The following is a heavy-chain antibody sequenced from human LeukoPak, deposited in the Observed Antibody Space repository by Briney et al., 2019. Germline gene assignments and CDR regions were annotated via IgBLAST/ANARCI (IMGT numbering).Heavy chain of an antibody. Sequence: SETLSLTCTVSGDSISSGDYYWSWIRQPAGKGLEWIGRISSSGSTNYNPSLKSRVAISVDTSKNQFSLKLSSVTAADTAVYYCVFPYYYDSSGPGEAFDIWGQGTMVTVSS. V-gene: IGHV4-61*02. J-gene: IGHJ3*02. CDR2: ISSSGST. D-gene: IGHD3-22*01. CDR1: GDSISSGDYY. CDR3: VFPYYYDSSGPGEAFDI.